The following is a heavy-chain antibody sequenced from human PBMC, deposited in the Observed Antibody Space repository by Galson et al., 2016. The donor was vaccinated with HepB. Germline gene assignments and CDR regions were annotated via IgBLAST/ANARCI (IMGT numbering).Heavy chain of an antibody. J-gene: IGHJ4*02. D-gene: IGHD3-22*01. CDR1: GYAFSDYY. CDR2: INTNRGPT. CDR3: ARDDNYDTIDF. V-gene: IGHV1-2*02. Sequence: SVKVSCKASGYAFSDYYLHWVRQAPGLGLEWMGWINTNRGPTIYAQKFQDRVTMTRDTSINPAYMELSGLRSDDTAVYYCARDDNYDTIDFRGQGTLVTVSS.